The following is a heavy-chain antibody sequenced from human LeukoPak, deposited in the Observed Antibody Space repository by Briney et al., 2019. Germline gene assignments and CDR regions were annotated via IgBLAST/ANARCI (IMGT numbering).Heavy chain of an antibody. CDR1: GGSISSSSYY. CDR3: ARAPLVIVGTTTFDC. J-gene: IGHJ4*02. CDR2: IYYSGST. V-gene: IGHV4-39*01. D-gene: IGHD1-26*01. Sequence: SETLSLTCTVSGGSISSSSYYWGWIRQPPGKGLEWIGSIYYSGSTYYNPSLKSRVTISVDTSKNQSSLKLSSVTAADTAVYYCARAPLVIVGTTTFDCWGQGTLVTVSS.